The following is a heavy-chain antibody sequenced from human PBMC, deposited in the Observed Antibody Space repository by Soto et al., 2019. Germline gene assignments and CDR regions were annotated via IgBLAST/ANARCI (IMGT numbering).Heavy chain of an antibody. CDR2: IYYSGST. CDR1: GGSISSGGYY. CDR3: ARSSRWSDFWSGSIDY. V-gene: IGHV4-31*03. J-gene: IGHJ4*02. D-gene: IGHD3-3*01. Sequence: SETLSLTCTVSGGSISSGGYYWSWIRQHPGKGLEWIGYIYYSGSTYYNPSLKSRVTISVDTSKNQFSLKLSSVTAADTAVYYCARSSRWSDFWSGSIDYWGQGTLVTVSS.